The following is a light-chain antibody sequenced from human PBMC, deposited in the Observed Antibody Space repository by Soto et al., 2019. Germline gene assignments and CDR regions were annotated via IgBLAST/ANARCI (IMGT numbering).Light chain of an antibody. J-gene: IGKJ5*01. V-gene: IGKV1-13*02. CDR1: QGISIF. Sequence: AIQLTQSPSSLSASLGDRVTITCRASQGISIFLAWYQQKPGKAPQLLIYDASSLESGVPSRFSGSGSGTDFTLTISSLQPEDFATYYCQQFDSFPLTFGQGTRLDMK. CDR2: DAS. CDR3: QQFDSFPLT.